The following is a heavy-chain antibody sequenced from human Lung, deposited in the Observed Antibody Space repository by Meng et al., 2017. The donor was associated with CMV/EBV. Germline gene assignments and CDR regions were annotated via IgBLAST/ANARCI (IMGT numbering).Heavy chain of an antibody. CDR3: AKDSRAWYGGIDFDY. J-gene: IGHJ4*02. CDR2: ISWNSDTI. D-gene: IGHD6-19*01. CDR1: GFTFDNYA. Sequence: SLRLXXAASGFTFDNYAMHWVRQAPGKGLEWVSGISWNSDTIDYAAAVRGRFTVSRDNAKHSLYLQVNSLRIEDTALYYCAKDSRAWYGGIDFDYWGQGALVTVSS. V-gene: IGHV3-9*01.